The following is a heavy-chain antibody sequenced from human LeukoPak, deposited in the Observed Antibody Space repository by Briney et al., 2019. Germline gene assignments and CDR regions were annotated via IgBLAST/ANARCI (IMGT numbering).Heavy chain of an antibody. CDR3: AKLGYSTPGGY. D-gene: IGHD5-18*01. CDR2: ISQDGGAR. CDR1: GFIFSNYW. J-gene: IGHJ4*02. V-gene: IGHV3-7*03. Sequence: GGSLRLSCATSGFIFSNYWMSWVRQVPGKGLEWVASISQDGGARTYLDSVKGRVTISRDNSKNTVYLQMNSLRAEDTAVYYCAKLGYSTPGGYWDQGTLVTVSS.